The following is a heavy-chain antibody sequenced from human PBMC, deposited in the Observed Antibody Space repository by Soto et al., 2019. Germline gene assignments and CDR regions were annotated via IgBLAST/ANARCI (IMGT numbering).Heavy chain of an antibody. V-gene: IGHV1-18*01. CDR2: ISAYNGNT. CDR1: GYTFTSYG. J-gene: IGHJ6*03. Sequence: ASVKVSCKASGYTFTSYGISWVRQAPGQGLEWMGWISAYNGNTNYAQKLQGRVTMTTDTSTSTAYMELRSLRSDDTAVYYCARAERGRAQPWSGYYGSYYYYTDVWGKGTTVLGSS. CDR3: ARAERGRAQPWSGYYGSYYYYTDV. D-gene: IGHD3-3*01.